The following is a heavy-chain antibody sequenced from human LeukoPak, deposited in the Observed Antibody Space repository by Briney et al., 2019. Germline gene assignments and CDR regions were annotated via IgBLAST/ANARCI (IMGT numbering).Heavy chain of an antibody. J-gene: IGHJ6*02. Sequence: GGSLRLSCSAPGFTFSVCAMSWVRQAPGKGLEWVSAISGSGGGTYYADSVKGRFTISRDNSKNTLYLQMDSLRSEDTAVYYCARDKTYYDFWSGKNPYYYGMDVWGQGTTVTVSS. D-gene: IGHD3-3*01. CDR1: GFTFSVCA. CDR2: ISGSGGGT. CDR3: ARDKTYYDFWSGKNPYYYGMDV. V-gene: IGHV3-23*01.